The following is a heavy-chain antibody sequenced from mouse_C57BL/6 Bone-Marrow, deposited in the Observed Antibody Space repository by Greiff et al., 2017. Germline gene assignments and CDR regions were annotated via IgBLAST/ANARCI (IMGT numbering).Heavy chain of an antibody. CDR3: ASRTGFDYFDY. CDR1: GYAFSSSW. D-gene: IGHD4-1*01. V-gene: IGHV1-82*01. J-gene: IGHJ2*01. CDR2: IYPGDGDT. Sequence: QVQLKQSGPELVKPGASVKISCKASGYAFSSSWMNWVKQRPGKGLEWIGRIYPGDGDTNYNGKFKGKATLTADKSSSTAYMQLSSLTSEDSAVYYCASRTGFDYFDYWGQGTTLTVSS.